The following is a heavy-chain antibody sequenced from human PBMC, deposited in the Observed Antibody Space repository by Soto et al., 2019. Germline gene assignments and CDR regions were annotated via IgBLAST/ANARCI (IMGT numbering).Heavy chain of an antibody. V-gene: IGHV4-34*01. CDR2: IYHTGST. Sequence: QVQLQQWGAGLLKPSEPLSLTSAVYGGSFSGYYWSWFRQPPGKGLEWIGEIYHTGSTNYTPSLKSRVAISVDTSKNQFSLKLNSVTAADTAVYYCARGSRGRSSSWSDYWGQGTLVTVSS. J-gene: IGHJ4*02. CDR3: ARGSRGRSSSWSDY. D-gene: IGHD6-13*01. CDR1: GGSFSGYY.